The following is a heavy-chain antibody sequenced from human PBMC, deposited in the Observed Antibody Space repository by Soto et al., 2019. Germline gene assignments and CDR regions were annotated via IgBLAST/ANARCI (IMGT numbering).Heavy chain of an antibody. V-gene: IGHV3-9*01. CDR3: AQDRGVRAYSYDYGMDV. CDR2: ISWNGGSI. J-gene: IGHJ6*01. D-gene: IGHD6-6*01. CDR1: GFTFSDYA. Sequence: EGQLAESGGGLVQPGRSLRLSCAASGFTFSDYAMHWVRQVPGKVLEWSSGISWNGGSIGYADSIKGRFIISRDNAKKSLYLEMYGLRLEDTALYYCAQDRGVRAYSYDYGMDVWGQGTTVTVS.